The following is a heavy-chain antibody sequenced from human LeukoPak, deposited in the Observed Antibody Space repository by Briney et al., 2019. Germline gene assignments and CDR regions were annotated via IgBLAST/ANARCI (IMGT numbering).Heavy chain of an antibody. V-gene: IGHV4-34*01. D-gene: IGHD3-10*01. CDR2: INHSGST. J-gene: IGHJ5*02. CDR1: GGSFSGYY. CDR3: ARVGVLLWFGELFLNWFDP. Sequence: KPSETLSLTCAVYGGSFSGYYWSWIRQPPGKGLEWIGEINHSGSTNYNPSLKSRVTISVDTSKNQFSLKLSSVTAADTAVYYCARVGVLLWFGELFLNWFDPWGQGTLVTVSS.